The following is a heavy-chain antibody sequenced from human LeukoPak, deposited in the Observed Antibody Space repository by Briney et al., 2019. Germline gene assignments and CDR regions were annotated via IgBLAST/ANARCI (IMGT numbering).Heavy chain of an antibody. D-gene: IGHD3-10*01. J-gene: IGHJ4*02. V-gene: IGHV3-30*02. Sequence: GGSLRLSCAASGFTFNSYGMHWVRQTPGKGLEWVAFIHFDGSYKYYADSVKGRFTISRDNSKNTLYLQMNSLRAEDTALYYCARDTHLSYGAGFDYWGQGTLVTVSS. CDR1: GFTFNSYG. CDR2: IHFDGSYK. CDR3: ARDTHLSYGAGFDY.